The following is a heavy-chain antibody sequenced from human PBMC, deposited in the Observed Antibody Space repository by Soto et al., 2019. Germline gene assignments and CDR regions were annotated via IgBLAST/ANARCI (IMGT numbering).Heavy chain of an antibody. CDR2: ISGSGGST. Sequence: EVQLLESGGGLVQPGGSLRLSCAASGFTFSSYAMSWVRQAPGKGLEWVSAISGSGGSTYYADSVKGRFTISRDNSKNTLYLQMNSLRAEETAVYYCAKANYYDSSCYGLDYWGQGTLVTVCS. J-gene: IGHJ4*02. CDR1: GFTFSSYA. CDR3: AKANYYDSSCYGLDY. V-gene: IGHV3-23*01. D-gene: IGHD3-22*01.